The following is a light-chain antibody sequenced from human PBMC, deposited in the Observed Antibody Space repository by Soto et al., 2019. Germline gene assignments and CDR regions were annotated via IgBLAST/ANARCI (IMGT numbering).Light chain of an antibody. V-gene: IGKV3-15*01. J-gene: IGKJ5*01. CDR3: QQYHKWPIT. Sequence: EIGITQFPSTVSVSPGESATLSCRASQSVSSNLAWHQQKPGQAPRILMYDVSTRATGISARFSGSGSGTEFTLTISSLQSEDFAVYYCQQYHKWPITFGQGTRLE. CDR2: DVS. CDR1: QSVSSN.